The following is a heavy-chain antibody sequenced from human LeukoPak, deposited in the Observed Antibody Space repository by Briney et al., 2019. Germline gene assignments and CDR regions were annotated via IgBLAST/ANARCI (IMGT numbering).Heavy chain of an antibody. J-gene: IGHJ4*02. CDR1: GFTFSSYE. Sequence: GGSLRLSCADSGFTFSSYEMHWVRQATGKGLEWVSAIGTAGDTYYPGSVKGRFTISRENAKNSLYLQMNSLRAGDTAEYYCARGKVRGVFDYWGQGTLVTVSS. CDR2: IGTAGDT. D-gene: IGHD3-10*01. CDR3: ARGKVRGVFDY. V-gene: IGHV3-13*01.